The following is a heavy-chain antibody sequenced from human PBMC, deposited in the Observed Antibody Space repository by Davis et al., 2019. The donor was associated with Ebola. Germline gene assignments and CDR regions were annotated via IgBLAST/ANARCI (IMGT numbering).Heavy chain of an antibody. V-gene: IGHV3-23*01. CDR3: AKRGHGDYFDY. CDR1: GFTFSSYA. CDR2: ISGSGGST. Sequence: GESLKISCAASGFTFSSYAMSWVRQAPGKGLEWVSAISGSGGSTYYADSVKGRFTISRDNSKNTLYLQMNSLRAEDTAVYHCAKRGHGDYFDYWGQGTLVTVSS. D-gene: IGHD4-17*01. J-gene: IGHJ4*02.